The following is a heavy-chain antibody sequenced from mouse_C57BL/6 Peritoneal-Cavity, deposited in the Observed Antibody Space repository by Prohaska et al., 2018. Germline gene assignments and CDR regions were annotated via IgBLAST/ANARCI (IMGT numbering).Heavy chain of an antibody. V-gene: IGHV5-12*01. J-gene: IGHJ4*01. D-gene: IGHD1-1*01. CDR3: ARRYRDAMDY. Sequence: EVKLVESGGGLVQPGGSLKLSCAASGFTFSDYYMYWFRQTPEKRLEWVAYLSNGGCSIYYPDTVKGRFTNSRDNAKNTLYLQMSRLKSEDTAMYYCARRYRDAMDYWGQGTSVTVCS. CDR2: LSNGGCSI. CDR1: GFTFSDYY.